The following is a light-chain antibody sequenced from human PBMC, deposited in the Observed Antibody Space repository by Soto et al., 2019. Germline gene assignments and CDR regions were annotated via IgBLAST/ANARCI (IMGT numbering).Light chain of an antibody. CDR2: AAS. CDR1: ESVAYRY. CDR3: QQYGSPPLT. J-gene: IGKJ4*01. V-gene: IGKV3-20*01. Sequence: ETVLTQSPGTLALSPGERVTLSCRASESVAYRYLAWYQQKPGQAPRLLIYAASTRATGIPDRFSGSGSGTDFTLTISRLEPEDFAVYYCQQYGSPPLTFGGGTKVDI.